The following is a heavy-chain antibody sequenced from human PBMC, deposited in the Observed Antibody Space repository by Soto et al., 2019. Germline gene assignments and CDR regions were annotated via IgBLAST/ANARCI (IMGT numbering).Heavy chain of an antibody. J-gene: IGHJ6*02. CDR1: GFTFSSYG. CDR3: AKSKGAFGVVIRSYYYYGMDV. CDR2: ISYDGSNK. D-gene: IGHD3-3*01. Sequence: ESGGGVVQPGRSLRLSCAASGFTFSSYGMHWVRQAPGKGLEWVAVISYDGSNKYYADSVKGRFTISRDNSKNTLYLQMNSLRAEDTAVYYCAKSKGAFGVVIRSYYYYGMDVWGQGTTVTVSS. V-gene: IGHV3-30*18.